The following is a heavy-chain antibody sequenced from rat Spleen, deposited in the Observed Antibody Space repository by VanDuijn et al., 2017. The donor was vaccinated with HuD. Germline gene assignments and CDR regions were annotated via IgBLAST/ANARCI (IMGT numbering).Heavy chain of an antibody. V-gene: IGHV5-27*01. J-gene: IGHJ2*01. D-gene: IGHD1-7*01. CDR3: TAGKYYGYYY. Sequence: EVQLVESGGGLVQPGRSLKLSCAASGFTFSNYGMAWVRQAPTKGLEWVASITNSGGSTYYRDSVKGRFTISRDNAKSTLYLQMDSLRSEYTATYYCTAGKYYGYYYWGQGVMVTVSS. CDR1: GFTFSNYG. CDR2: ITNSGGST.